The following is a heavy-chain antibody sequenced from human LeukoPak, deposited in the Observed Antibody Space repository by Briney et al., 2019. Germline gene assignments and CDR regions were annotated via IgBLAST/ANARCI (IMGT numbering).Heavy chain of an antibody. CDR3: ARGLRQTVPGTLGYSYYYSALDV. CDR1: GESFSGND. D-gene: IGHD2-15*01. J-gene: IGHJ6*02. Sequence: SESLSLTCAVYGESFSGNDWSWIRQPPGKGLEWIGEVNDSRGTNRGTTQYNPSVKSRVTISVDASKNQFSLRLNSVTAEDTAVYFCARGLRQTVPGTLGYSYYYSALDVWGQGSPVTVSS. V-gene: IGHV4-34*01. CDR2: VNDSRGT.